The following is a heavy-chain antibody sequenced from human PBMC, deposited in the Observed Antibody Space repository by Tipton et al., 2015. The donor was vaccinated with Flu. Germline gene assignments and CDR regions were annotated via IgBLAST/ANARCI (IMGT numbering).Heavy chain of an antibody. CDR1: GYSFTSYW. CDR3: ARRYCSSTSCYYGMDV. J-gene: IGHJ6*02. CDR2: IYPGDSDT. D-gene: IGHD2-2*01. V-gene: IGHV5-51*01. Sequence: QLVQSGAEVKKPGESLKISCKGSGYSFTSYWIGWVRQMPGKGLEWMGIIYPGDSDTRYSPSFQGQVTISADKSISTAYLQWSSLKASDPAMYYGARRYCSSTSCYYGMDVWGQGTTVTVSS.